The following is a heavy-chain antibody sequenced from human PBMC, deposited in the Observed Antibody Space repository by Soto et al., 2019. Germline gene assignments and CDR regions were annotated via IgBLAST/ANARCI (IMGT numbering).Heavy chain of an antibody. Sequence: AVNGSVNAWGCTFSSYAISWVRQAPGQELDCIGGVIPIFGTANYAQNFQGRVTITADKSRSTACMELRRLRPEDKAVYYSASSAAVFGMVITLYCYYGMNVWGQGTTDIGS. D-gene: IGHD3-3*01. CDR3: ASSAAVFGMVITLYCYYGMNV. CDR1: GCTFSSYA. CDR2: VIPIFGTA. J-gene: IGHJ6*02. V-gene: IGHV1-69*06.